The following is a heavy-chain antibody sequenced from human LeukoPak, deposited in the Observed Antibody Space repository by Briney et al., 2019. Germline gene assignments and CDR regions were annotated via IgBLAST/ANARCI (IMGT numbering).Heavy chain of an antibody. CDR2: IYYSGST. CDR1: GGSISSSSYY. CDR3: ARRPYSSSWYGVDY. J-gene: IGHJ4*02. D-gene: IGHD6-13*01. Sequence: SETLSLTCTVSGGSISSSSYYWGWIRQPPGKGLEWIGSIYYSGSTYYNPSLKSRVTISADTSKNQFSLKLSSVTAADTAVYYCARRPYSSSWYGVDYWGQGTLVTVSS. V-gene: IGHV4-39*01.